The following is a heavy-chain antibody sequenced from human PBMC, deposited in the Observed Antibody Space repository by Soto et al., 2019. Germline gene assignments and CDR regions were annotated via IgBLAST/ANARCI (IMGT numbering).Heavy chain of an antibody. V-gene: IGHV4-39*01. CDR3: ASHLRPPHWGGGYFDY. D-gene: IGHD3-16*01. Sequence: QLQLQESGPGLVKPSETLSLTCFVSGGSISSNNYYWGWIRQPPGKGLEWIGSMSYSRSTYYNPSLKGRVPISVDTSKNQFSLKLTSVTAADPAGYYCASHLRPPHWGGGYFDYWGQGPLVTVSS. J-gene: IGHJ4*02. CDR1: GGSISSNNYY. CDR2: MSYSRST.